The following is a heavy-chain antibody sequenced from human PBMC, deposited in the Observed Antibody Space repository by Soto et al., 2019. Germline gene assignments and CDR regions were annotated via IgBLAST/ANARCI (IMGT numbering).Heavy chain of an antibody. Sequence: SETLSLTCAVYGESFSGYYWSWIRQPPGKGLEWIGEINHSGSMNYNPSLKSRVTMSVDTSKNQFSLNLNSVTAADTAVYYCARWPRYGSGSYYYYYSGLDVWGQGTTVTVSS. D-gene: IGHD3-10*01. CDR3: ARWPRYGSGSYYYYYSGLDV. J-gene: IGHJ6*02. CDR1: GESFSGYY. V-gene: IGHV4-34*01. CDR2: INHSGSM.